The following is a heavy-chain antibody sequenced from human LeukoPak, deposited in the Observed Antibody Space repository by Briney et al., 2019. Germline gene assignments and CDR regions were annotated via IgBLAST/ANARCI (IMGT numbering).Heavy chain of an antibody. D-gene: IGHD2-15*01. CDR1: GGSISGYY. J-gene: IGHJ4*02. V-gene: IGHV4-59*12. CDR3: AKEVVTLFDY. CDR2: IYYSGST. Sequence: PSETLSLTCTVSGGSISGYYWSWIRQPPGKGLEWIGYIYYSGSTNYNPSLKSRVTISVDMSKNHFSLNLSSVTAADTAVYYCAKEVVTLFDYWGQGTLVTVSS.